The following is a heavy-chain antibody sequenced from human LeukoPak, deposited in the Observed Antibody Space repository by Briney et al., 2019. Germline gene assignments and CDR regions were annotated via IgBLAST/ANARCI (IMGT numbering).Heavy chain of an antibody. CDR3: ARVLEVVPYFDY. D-gene: IGHD2-2*01. J-gene: IGHJ4*02. Sequence: TSETLSLTCTVSGGSISSGSYYWSWIRQPAGKGLEWIGRIYTSGSTNYNPSLKSRVTISVDTSKNQFSLKLSSVTAADTALYYCARVLEVVPYFDYWGQGTLVTVSS. CDR2: IYTSGST. V-gene: IGHV4-61*02. CDR1: GGSISSGSYY.